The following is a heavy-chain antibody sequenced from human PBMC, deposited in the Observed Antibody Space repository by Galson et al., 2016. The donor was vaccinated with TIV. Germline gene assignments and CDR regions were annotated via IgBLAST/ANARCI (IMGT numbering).Heavy chain of an antibody. CDR3: ARPSSSCRGCSYYYYMDV. Sequence: SLRLSCAASGFTFSSYKMNWVRQAPGKGLEWVSSISSRSSYTHYADSVKGRVTISRDNANNSLYLQMNRLRAEDTAVYYCARPSSSCRGCSYYYYMDVWGKGTTVTVSS. CDR1: GFTFSSYK. CDR2: ISSRSSYT. J-gene: IGHJ6*03. V-gene: IGHV3-21*01. D-gene: IGHD6-19*01.